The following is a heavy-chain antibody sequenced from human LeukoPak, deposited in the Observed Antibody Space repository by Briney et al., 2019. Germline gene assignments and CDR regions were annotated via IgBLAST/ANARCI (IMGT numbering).Heavy chain of an antibody. CDR3: ARGGYDSSGYRIEDY. V-gene: IGHV1-69*13. J-gene: IGHJ4*02. D-gene: IGHD3-22*01. CDR1: GYTFTSYG. Sequence: SVKVSCKASGYTFTSYGISWVRQAPGQGLEWMGGIIPIFGTANYAQKFQGRVTITADESTSTAYMELSSLRSEDTAVYYCARGGYDSSGYRIEDYWGQGTLVTVSS. CDR2: IIPIFGTA.